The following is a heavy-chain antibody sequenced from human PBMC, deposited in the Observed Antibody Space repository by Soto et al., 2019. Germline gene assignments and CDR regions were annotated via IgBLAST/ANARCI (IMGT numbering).Heavy chain of an antibody. D-gene: IGHD3-10*01. V-gene: IGHV4-34*01. J-gene: IGHJ4*02. CDR3: ARGRTYHYGSGSSALLY. CDR1: GGSFSDYY. CDR2: INPSGGF. Sequence: SETLSLTCAVYGGSFSDYYWTWIRQSPGKGLEWIGEINPSGGFNYNPSLKSRVSISVATAKTQFSLKLTSVTAADTAVYYCARGRTYHYGSGSSALLYWGQGSLVTVSS.